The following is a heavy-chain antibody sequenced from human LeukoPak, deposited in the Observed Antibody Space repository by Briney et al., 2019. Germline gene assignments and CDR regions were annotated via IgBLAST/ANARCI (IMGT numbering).Heavy chain of an antibody. CDR3: ARDHWDPINWIDP. Sequence: GGSLRLSCAASGFTFSNYEMNWVRQAPGKGLEWVSYIGRSGFTIYYADSVKGRFTISRDNAKNSLYLQMNSLRAEDTAVYYCARDHWDPINWIDPWGQETLVTVSS. J-gene: IGHJ5*02. D-gene: IGHD7-27*01. CDR2: IGRSGFTI. CDR1: GFTFSNYE. V-gene: IGHV3-48*03.